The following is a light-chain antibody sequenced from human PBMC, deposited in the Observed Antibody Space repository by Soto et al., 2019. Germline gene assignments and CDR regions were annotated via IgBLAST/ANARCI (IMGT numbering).Light chain of an antibody. CDR2: EVS. CDR1: SSDVGSYNL. CDR3: CSYAGSSTLV. J-gene: IGLJ2*01. V-gene: IGLV2-23*02. Sequence: QSALTQPASVSGSPGQSITISCTGTSSDVGSYNLVSWYQQHPGKSPKLMIYEVSKRPSGVSHRFSGSKSGNTASLTISGLQAEDEADYHCCSYAGSSTLVFGGGTKLTVL.